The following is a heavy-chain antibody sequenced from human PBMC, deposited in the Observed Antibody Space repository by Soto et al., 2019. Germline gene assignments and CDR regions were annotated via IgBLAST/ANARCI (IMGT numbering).Heavy chain of an antibody. Sequence: EVQLLESGGGLVQPGGSLRLSCGASGFTFSNYAVAWIRQAPGKGLEWVSSTTSSGDFTHYADSVKGRFTVSRDNSKNTIYLQMNSLRAEDTATYYCAKYSTTGASRLFDYWGQGTLVTVSS. V-gene: IGHV3-23*01. J-gene: IGHJ4*02. CDR1: GFTFSNYA. CDR3: AKYSTTGASRLFDY. CDR2: TTSSGDFT. D-gene: IGHD1-1*01.